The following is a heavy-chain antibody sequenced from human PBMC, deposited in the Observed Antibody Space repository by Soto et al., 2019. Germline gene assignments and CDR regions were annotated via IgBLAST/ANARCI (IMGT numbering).Heavy chain of an antibody. J-gene: IGHJ5*02. D-gene: IGHD2-21*02. CDR3: AQERCATSGCYSWFDP. V-gene: IGHV1-69*01. Sequence: QLVQSGAEVKKPGSSVKVSCKASGGTFSSHVISWVRQAPGQGLEWMGGIIPMYGTPNYAQKFQGRVTITADESTSAAYMELSRLRSDDTAVYFCAQERCATSGCYSWFDPWGQGTLVTVSS. CDR2: IIPMYGTP. CDR1: GGTFSSHV.